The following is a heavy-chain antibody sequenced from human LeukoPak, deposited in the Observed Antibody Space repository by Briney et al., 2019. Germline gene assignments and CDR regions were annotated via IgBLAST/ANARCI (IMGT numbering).Heavy chain of an antibody. CDR2: IYHSGST. CDR1: GYSISSGYY. D-gene: IGHD1-26*01. V-gene: IGHV4-38-2*01. CDR3: ARRRWELHLDYFDY. J-gene: IGHJ4*02. Sequence: SETLSLTCAASGYSISSGYYWGWIRQPPGKGLEWIGSIYHSGSTYYNPSLKSRVTISVDTSKNQFSLKLSSVTAADTAVYYCARRRWELHLDYFDYWGQGTLVTVSS.